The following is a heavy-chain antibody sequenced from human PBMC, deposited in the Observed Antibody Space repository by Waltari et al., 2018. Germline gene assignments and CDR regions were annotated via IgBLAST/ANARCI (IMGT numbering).Heavy chain of an antibody. CDR2: IYPGDSNT. CDR1: GYKFSNYW. CDR3: AIRPGATFDY. J-gene: IGHJ4*02. Sequence: AEVKKPGESLKISCKGSGYKFSNYWIGWVRQMPGKGLEWMAIIYPGDSNTRYSPSFQGQVTISADKSISTAYLQWSSLKASDTAMYYCAIRPGATFDYWGQGTLVTVSS. V-gene: IGHV5-51*01.